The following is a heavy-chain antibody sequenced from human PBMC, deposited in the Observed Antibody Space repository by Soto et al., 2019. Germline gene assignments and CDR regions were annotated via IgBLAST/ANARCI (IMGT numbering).Heavy chain of an antibody. V-gene: IGHV3-21*01. CDR2: ISGSSYI. D-gene: IGHD6-13*01. CDR1: GFTFSDYS. J-gene: IGHJ6*02. Sequence: GSLRLSCAASGFTFSDYSMNWVRQAPGKGLEWVSSISGSSYIYYADSVKGRFTISRGNAKNSLYLQMTSLRAEDTAVYYCARDPNIGAAWGQGTTVTVSS. CDR3: ARDPNIGAA.